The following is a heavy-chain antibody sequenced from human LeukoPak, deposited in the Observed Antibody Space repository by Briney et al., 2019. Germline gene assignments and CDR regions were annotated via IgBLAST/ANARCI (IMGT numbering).Heavy chain of an antibody. CDR1: GFTFSSYG. CDR3: AKDRFSSSWYSHQFDY. CDR2: ISYDGSNK. V-gene: IGHV3-30*18. J-gene: IGHJ4*02. D-gene: IGHD6-13*01. Sequence: PGGSLRLSCAVSGFTFSSYGMHWVRQAPGKGLEWVAVISYDGSNKYYADSVKGRFTISRDNSKNTLYLQMNSLRAEDTAVYYCAKDRFSSSWYSHQFDYWGQGTLVTVSS.